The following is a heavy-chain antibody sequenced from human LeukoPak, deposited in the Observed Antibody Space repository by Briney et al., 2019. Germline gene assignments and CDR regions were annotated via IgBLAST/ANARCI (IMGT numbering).Heavy chain of an antibody. CDR3: AIMYSNYLDY. CDR2: IYYSGST. D-gene: IGHD4-11*01. V-gene: IGHV4-61*01. Sequence: SETLSLTCTVSGGSVSSGTYYWSWIRQPPGKGLEWIGFIYYSGSTNYNPSLKSRVTISVDTSKNQFSLKLSSVTAADTAVYYFAIMYSNYLDYWGQGTLVTVSS. J-gene: IGHJ4*02. CDR1: GGSVSSGTYY.